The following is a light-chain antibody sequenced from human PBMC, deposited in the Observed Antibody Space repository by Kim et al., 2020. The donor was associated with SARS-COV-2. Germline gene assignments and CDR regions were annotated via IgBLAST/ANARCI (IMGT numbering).Light chain of an antibody. J-gene: IGKJ2*01. V-gene: IGKV1-5*03. CDR1: QGIKTY. Sequence: SASVGDRVTITCRASQGIKTYLALYQQRPGKAPKLLIYLASTLESGVPPRFSGSGFGTEFTLTIDSLQPDDFATYYCQHYVRFPYTFGQGTKLEI. CDR2: LAS. CDR3: QHYVRFPYT.